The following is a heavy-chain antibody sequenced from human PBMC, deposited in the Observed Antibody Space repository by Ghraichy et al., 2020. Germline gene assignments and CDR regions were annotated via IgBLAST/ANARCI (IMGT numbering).Heavy chain of an antibody. J-gene: IGHJ4*02. CDR3: ARRGGGTFVDY. Sequence: SETLSLTCTVSGGSISSSSYYWGWIRQPPGKGLEWIGNIYYSGSTYYNPSLKSRVTISADTSKNQFSLKLSSVTAADTAVYYCARRGGGTFVDYWGQGTLVTVSS. D-gene: IGHD3-16*01. CDR1: GGSISSSSYY. V-gene: IGHV4-39*01. CDR2: IYYSGST.